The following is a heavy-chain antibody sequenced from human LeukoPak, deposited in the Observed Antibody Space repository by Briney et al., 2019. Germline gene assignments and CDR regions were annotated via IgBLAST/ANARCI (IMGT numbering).Heavy chain of an antibody. CDR3: ARDRWELRREGFDY. CDR2: IYYSVIS. D-gene: IGHD1-26*01. J-gene: IGHJ4*02. CDR1: GDSINTYY. Sequence: PSETLSLTCTVSGDSINTYYWSWIRQPPGKGLEWIGYIYYSVISDYNPSLKSRVTISVDTSKNQFSLKLSSVTAADTAVYYCARDRWELRREGFDYWGQGTLVTVSS. V-gene: IGHV4-59*12.